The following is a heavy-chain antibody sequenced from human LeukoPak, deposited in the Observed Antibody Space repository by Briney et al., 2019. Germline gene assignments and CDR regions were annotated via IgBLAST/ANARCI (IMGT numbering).Heavy chain of an antibody. Sequence: GASVTVSFKASGYTFTIYDINWVRQAPGQGQEWMGWMNPNSGNTGYAQKFQGRVTMTRNTSISTAYMELSSLRSEDTAVYYCARGVRSRGSVYYFDYWGQGTLVTVSS. CDR2: MNPNSGNT. J-gene: IGHJ4*02. CDR3: ARGVRSRGSVYYFDY. D-gene: IGHD3-10*01. V-gene: IGHV1-8*01. CDR1: GYTFTIYD.